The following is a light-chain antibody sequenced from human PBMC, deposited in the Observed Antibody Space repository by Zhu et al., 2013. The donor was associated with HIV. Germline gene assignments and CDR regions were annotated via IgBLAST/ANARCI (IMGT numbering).Light chain of an antibody. Sequence: DIVMTQSPDSLAVSLGERATINCQSSQRILFSSNDKNYLAWYQQKPGQPPKLLIYWASIRASGVPDRFSGRGSGTDFTLTISSLQAEDVAVYYCQQYYSTPRTFGQGTKVEIK. CDR3: QQYYSTPRT. V-gene: IGKV4-1*01. J-gene: IGKJ1*01. CDR2: WAS. CDR1: QRILFSSNDKNY.